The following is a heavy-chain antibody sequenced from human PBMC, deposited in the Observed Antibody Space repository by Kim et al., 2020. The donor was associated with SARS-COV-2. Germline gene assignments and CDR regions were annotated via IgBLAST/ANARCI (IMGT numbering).Heavy chain of an antibody. CDR3: ARVDAEGMDV. Sequence: TANYAQKFQGRVTITADKSTSTAYMELSSLRSEDTAVYYCARVDAEGMDVWGQGTTVTVSS. CDR2: TA. J-gene: IGHJ6*02. V-gene: IGHV1-69*06. D-gene: IGHD2-2*01.